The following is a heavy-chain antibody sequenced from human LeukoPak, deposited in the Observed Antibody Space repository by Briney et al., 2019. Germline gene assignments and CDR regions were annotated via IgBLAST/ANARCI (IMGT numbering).Heavy chain of an antibody. D-gene: IGHD3-22*01. J-gene: IGHJ4*02. CDR1: GGTFSSYA. Sequence: GASVKVSCKASGGTFSSYAISWVRQAPGQGLEWMGWINPNSGGTNYAQKFQGRVTMTRDTSISTAYMELSRLRSDDTAVYYCARPLYDSSGYDVDYWGQGTLVTVSS. CDR3: ARPLYDSSGYDVDY. V-gene: IGHV1-2*02. CDR2: INPNSGGT.